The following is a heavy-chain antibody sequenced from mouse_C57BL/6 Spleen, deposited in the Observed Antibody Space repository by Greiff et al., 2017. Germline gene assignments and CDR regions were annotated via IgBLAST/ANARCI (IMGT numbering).Heavy chain of an antibody. CDR3: ARSFITTVVALRYFDV. CDR1: GYTFTSYG. CDR2: IYPRSGNT. V-gene: IGHV1-81*01. Sequence: QVQLQQSGAELARPGASVKLSCKASGYTFTSYGISWVKQRTGQGLEWIGEIYPRSGNTYYNEKFKGKATLTADKSSSTAYMELRSLTSEDSAVYFCARSFITTVVALRYFDVWGTGTTVTVSS. D-gene: IGHD1-1*01. J-gene: IGHJ1*03.